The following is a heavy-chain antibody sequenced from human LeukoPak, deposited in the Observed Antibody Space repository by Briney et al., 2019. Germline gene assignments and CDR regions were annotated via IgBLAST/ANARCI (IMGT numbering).Heavy chain of an antibody. V-gene: IGHV1-18*01. Sequence: ASVKVSCKASGYSFTDIGVYWVRQAPGQGLEWMGWISAYNGNTNYAQKFHDRVTMTMDTFASTAYLEMRSLESDDAAVYYCVRDVGDTTMIFFDYWGQGTLVTVSS. D-gene: IGHD5-18*01. CDR1: GYSFTDIG. J-gene: IGHJ4*02. CDR2: ISAYNGNT. CDR3: VRDVGDTTMIFFDY.